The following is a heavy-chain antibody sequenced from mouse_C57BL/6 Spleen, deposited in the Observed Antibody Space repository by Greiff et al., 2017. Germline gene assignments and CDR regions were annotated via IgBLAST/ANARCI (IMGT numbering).Heavy chain of an antibody. V-gene: IGHV1-15*01. D-gene: IGHD1-1*01. CDR2: IDPETGGT. CDR3: AIPYYGSSPWFAY. J-gene: IGHJ3*01. CDR1: GYTFTDYE. Sequence: VQLQQSGAELVRPGASVTLSCKASGYTFTDYEMHWVKQTPVHGLEWIGAIDPETGGTAYNQKFKGKAILTADKSSSTAYMQLSSLTSEDSAVYYCAIPYYGSSPWFAYWGQGTLVTVSA.